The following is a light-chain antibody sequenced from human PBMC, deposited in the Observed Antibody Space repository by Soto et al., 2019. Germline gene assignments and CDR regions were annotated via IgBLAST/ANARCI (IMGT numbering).Light chain of an antibody. Sequence: DIVMTQSPLSLPVTAGEPASISCRSSQRLLHTNGYNYVDWYLKKPGQSPKLQIYLGSNRASGVPDRFSGSGSGTDFTLQISRVEAEDVGVYYCMQALQTPFTFGPGTKVDIK. V-gene: IGKV2-28*01. CDR2: LGS. J-gene: IGKJ3*01. CDR3: MQALQTPFT. CDR1: QRLLHTNGYNY.